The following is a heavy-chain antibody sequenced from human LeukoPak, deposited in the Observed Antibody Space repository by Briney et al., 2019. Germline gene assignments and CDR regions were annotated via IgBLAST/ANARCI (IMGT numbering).Heavy chain of an antibody. J-gene: IGHJ4*02. CDR1: GYTFTGYY. CDR3: ARDIAAAGEGQKVGSLSFDY. V-gene: IGHV1-2*02. D-gene: IGHD6-13*01. Sequence: ASVKVSCKASGYTFTGYYMHWVRQAPGQGVEWMGWINPNSGGTNYAQKFQGRVTMTRDTSISTAYMELSRLRSDDTAVYYCARDIAAAGEGQKVGSLSFDYRGQGTLVTVSS. CDR2: INPNSGGT.